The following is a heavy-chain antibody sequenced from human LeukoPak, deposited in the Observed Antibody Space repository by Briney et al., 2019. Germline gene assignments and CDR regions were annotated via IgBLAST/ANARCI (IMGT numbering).Heavy chain of an antibody. D-gene: IGHD3-9*01. Sequence: SETLCLTPAVYGGSFSGYYWSWIPQPPGKGLEWIGEINHSGSTNCTTSLKSRVTISLDTSKSQFSLKLSSVAAADRAVYYCARAPRYFDWLSRSCWFDPWGQGTLVTVSS. J-gene: IGHJ5*02. CDR3: ARAPRYFDWLSRSCWFDP. CDR1: GGSFSGYY. CDR2: INHSGST. V-gene: IGHV4-34*01.